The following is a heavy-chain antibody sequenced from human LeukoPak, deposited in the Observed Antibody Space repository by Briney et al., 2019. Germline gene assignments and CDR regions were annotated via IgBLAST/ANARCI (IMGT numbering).Heavy chain of an antibody. CDR1: GYTFTSYD. CDR2: MNPNSGNT. J-gene: IGHJ4*02. CDR3: ARGISSSWYGDLYCGGDCYWGL. Sequence: ASVKVSCKASGYTFTSYDINWVRQATGQGLEWMGWMNPNSGNTGYAQKFQGRVTMTRNTSISTAYMELSSLRSEDTAVYYCARGISSSWYGDLYCGGDCYWGLWGQGTLVTVSS. D-gene: IGHD2-21*02. V-gene: IGHV1-8*01.